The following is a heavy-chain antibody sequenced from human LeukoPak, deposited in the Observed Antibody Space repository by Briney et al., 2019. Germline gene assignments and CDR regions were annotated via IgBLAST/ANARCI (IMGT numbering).Heavy chain of an antibody. CDR1: GFTFSNYW. Sequence: PGGSLTLSCAASGFTFSNYWMHWVRQAPGKGLVWVSRINYDGSSTSYADSVKGRFTISRDNAKNTLYLQMSSLRADDTAVYYCARDSGTSTHRWFDPWGHGTLVTVSS. D-gene: IGHD2-2*01. CDR2: INYDGSST. J-gene: IGHJ5*02. V-gene: IGHV3-74*01. CDR3: ARDSGTSTHRWFDP.